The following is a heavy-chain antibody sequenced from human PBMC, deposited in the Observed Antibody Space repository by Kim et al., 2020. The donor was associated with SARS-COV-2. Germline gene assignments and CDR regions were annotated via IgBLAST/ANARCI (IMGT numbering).Heavy chain of an antibody. CDR2: ISGSGGST. V-gene: IGHV3-23*01. CDR3: ATTGRVLFTGTTDFEY. J-gene: IGHJ4*02. D-gene: IGHD1-1*01. CDR1: GFTFSSYA. Sequence: GGSLRLSCAASGFTFSSYAMSWVRQAPGKGLEWVSAISGSGGSTYYADSVKGRFTISRDNSKNTLYLQMNSLRAEDTAVYYCATTGRVLFTGTTDFEYWGQGTLVTVSS.